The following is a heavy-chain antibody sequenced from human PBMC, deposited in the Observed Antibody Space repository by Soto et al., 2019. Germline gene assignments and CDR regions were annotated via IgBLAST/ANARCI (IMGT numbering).Heavy chain of an antibody. D-gene: IGHD3-10*01. V-gene: IGHV4-34*01. Sequence: QVQLQQWGAGLLKPSETLSLTCAVSGGSFSGYYWSWIRQPPGKGLEWIGEINHSGSTNYNPSLKSRVTISVDTSKNQFSLKLSSVTAADTAVYYCAAYGSGSYLYYYYYGMDVWGQGTTVTVSS. CDR3: AAYGSGSYLYYYYYGMDV. J-gene: IGHJ6*02. CDR1: GGSFSGYY. CDR2: INHSGST.